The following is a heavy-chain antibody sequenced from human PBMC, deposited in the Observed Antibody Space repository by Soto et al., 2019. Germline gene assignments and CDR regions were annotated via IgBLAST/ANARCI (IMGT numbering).Heavy chain of an antibody. CDR2: IIPIFGTA. V-gene: IGHV1-69*12. Sequence: QVQLVQSGAEVKKPGSSVKVSCKASGGTFSSYAISWVRQAPGQGLEWMGGIIPIFGTANYAQKFQGRVTIPAHEATSTAYMELRSLRSEDTAVYYCAICLGPSQLANRGIGWFDPWGQGTLVTVSS. D-gene: IGHD3-10*02. CDR3: AICLGPSQLANRGIGWFDP. CDR1: GGTFSSYA. J-gene: IGHJ5*02.